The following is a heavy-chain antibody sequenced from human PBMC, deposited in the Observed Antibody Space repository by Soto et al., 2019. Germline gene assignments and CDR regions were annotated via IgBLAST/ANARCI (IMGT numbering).Heavy chain of an antibody. D-gene: IGHD3-22*01. J-gene: IGHJ6*02. V-gene: IGHV3-74*01. CDR3: ARGLRTNYYDSSGYFDYYGMDV. Sequence: SGGSLRLSCAASGFTFSSYWMHWVRQAPGKGLVWVSRINSDGSSTSYADSVKGRFTISRDNAKNTLYLQMNSLRAEDTAVYYCARGLRTNYYDSSGYFDYYGMDVWGQGTTVTVSS. CDR2: INSDGSST. CDR1: GFTFSSYW.